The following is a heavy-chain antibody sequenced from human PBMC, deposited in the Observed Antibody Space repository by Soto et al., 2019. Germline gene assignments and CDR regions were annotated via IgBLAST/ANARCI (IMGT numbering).Heavy chain of an antibody. D-gene: IGHD3-3*01. CDR1: GFTFSSYA. Sequence: RLSCAASGFTFSSYAMHWVRQAPGKGLEWVAVISYDGSNKYYADSVKGRFTISRDNSKNTLYLQMNSLRAEDTAVYYCARELWYFNFWSGYYAGPRSDYGMDVWGQGTTVTVSS. V-gene: IGHV3-30-3*01. CDR2: ISYDGSNK. J-gene: IGHJ6*02. CDR3: ARELWYFNFWSGYYAGPRSDYGMDV.